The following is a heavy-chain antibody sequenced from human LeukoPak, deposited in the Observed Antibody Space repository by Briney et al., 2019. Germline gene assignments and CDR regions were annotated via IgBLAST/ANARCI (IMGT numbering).Heavy chain of an antibody. Sequence: ASVKVSCKVSGYTLTELSMHWVRQAPGKGLEWMGGFDPEDGETIYAQKFQGRVTMTEDTSTDTAYMELSSLRSEDTAVYYCARASSGYYYGSGSYYMAYWGQGTLVTVSS. V-gene: IGHV1-24*01. D-gene: IGHD3-10*01. CDR1: GYTLTELS. J-gene: IGHJ4*02. CDR3: ARASSGYYYGSGSYYMAY. CDR2: FDPEDGET.